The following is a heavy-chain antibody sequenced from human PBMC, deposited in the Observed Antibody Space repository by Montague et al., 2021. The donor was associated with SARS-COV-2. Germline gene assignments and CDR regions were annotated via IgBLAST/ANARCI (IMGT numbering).Heavy chain of an antibody. CDR1: GFTFSSYD. Sequence: SLRLSCAASGFTFSSYDMHWVRQAPGKGLEWVAVIWYDGSNQYYGDSVKGRFTISRDNSTNTLYLQMNSLRAEDTAVYYCAREYSAPRWFGEYNRYGMDVWGQGITVTVSS. V-gene: IGHV3-33*08. J-gene: IGHJ6*02. D-gene: IGHD3-10*01. CDR3: AREYSAPRWFGEYNRYGMDV. CDR2: IWYDGSNQ.